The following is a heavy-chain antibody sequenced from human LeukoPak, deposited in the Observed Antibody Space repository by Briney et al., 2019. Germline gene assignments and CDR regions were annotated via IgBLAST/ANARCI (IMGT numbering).Heavy chain of an antibody. Sequence: GGSLRLSCAASGFTFSSYEMNWVRQAPGKGLERVSYISSSGSTIYYADSVKGRFTISRDNAKNSLYLQMNSLRAEDTAVYYCARDILTGYYRRHFDYWGQGTLVTVSS. CDR2: ISSSGSTI. CDR3: ARDILTGYYRRHFDY. V-gene: IGHV3-48*03. CDR1: GFTFSSYE. J-gene: IGHJ4*02. D-gene: IGHD3-9*01.